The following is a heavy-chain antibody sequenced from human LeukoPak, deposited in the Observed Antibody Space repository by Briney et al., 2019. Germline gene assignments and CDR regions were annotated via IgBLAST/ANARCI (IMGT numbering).Heavy chain of an antibody. Sequence: PSETLSLTCAVYGGSFSGYYWSWIRQPPGKGLEWIGEINHSGSTNYNPSLKSWVTISVDTSKNQFSLKLSSVTAADTAAYYCASTAAGPPFDYWGQGTLVTVSS. D-gene: IGHD6-13*01. V-gene: IGHV4-34*01. CDR1: GGSFSGYY. J-gene: IGHJ4*02. CDR3: ASTAAGPPFDY. CDR2: INHSGST.